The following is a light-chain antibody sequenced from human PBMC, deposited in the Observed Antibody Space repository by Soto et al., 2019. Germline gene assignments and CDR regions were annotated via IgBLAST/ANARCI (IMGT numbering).Light chain of an antibody. V-gene: IGKV1-5*03. CDR1: QNINRW. Sequence: DIQMTQSPSTLSASVGDRVTITCRASQNINRWLAWYQQRPGKAPNLLIHKASTLEAGVPSRFSGSASGTEFTLTSSSVQPDDFEAYFCLRYNVYPLTFGGGTKVEIK. CDR3: LRYNVYPLT. CDR2: KAS. J-gene: IGKJ4*01.